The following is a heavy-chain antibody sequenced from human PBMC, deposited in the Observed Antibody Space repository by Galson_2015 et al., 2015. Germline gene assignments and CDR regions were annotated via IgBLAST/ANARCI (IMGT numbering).Heavy chain of an antibody. Sequence: LSLTCAVSGGSFSGYYWSWIRQPPGKGLEWIGEINHSGSTNYNPSLKSRVTISVDTSKNQFSLKLSSVTAADTAVYYCARVLYDSSGYYYVGFDYWGQGTLVTVSS. J-gene: IGHJ4*02. V-gene: IGHV4-34*01. CDR1: GGSFSGYY. CDR2: INHSGST. CDR3: ARVLYDSSGYYYVGFDY. D-gene: IGHD3-22*01.